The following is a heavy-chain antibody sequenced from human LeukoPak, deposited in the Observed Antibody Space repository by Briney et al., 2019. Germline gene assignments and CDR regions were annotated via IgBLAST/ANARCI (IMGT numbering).Heavy chain of an antibody. CDR3: GRASIVYVDTALLDY. CDR2: IYYSGST. D-gene: IGHD5-18*01. J-gene: IGHJ4*02. CDR1: GGSISSYY. Sequence: SSETLSLTCTVSGGSISSYYWSWIRQPPGKGLEWIGYIYYSGSTNYNPSLKRRVTISVDTSKNQFSLKLSSVTAADTAVYYCGRASIVYVDTALLDYWGQGTLVTVSS. V-gene: IGHV4-59*01.